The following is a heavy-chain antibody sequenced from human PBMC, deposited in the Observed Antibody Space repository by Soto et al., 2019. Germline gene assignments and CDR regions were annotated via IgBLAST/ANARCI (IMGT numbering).Heavy chain of an antibody. CDR3: AQVGGSYSTAIDY. J-gene: IGHJ4*02. V-gene: IGHV3-48*02. Sequence: PGGSLRLSCAASGFRFGSYSMSWVRQAPGQGLEWLSYISSTSGTIYYADSVKGRFTISRDNAKNSLYLQMSSLRDDDTAVYYCAQVGGSYSTAIDYWGQGTLVTVSS. CDR1: GFRFGSYS. CDR2: ISSTSGTI. D-gene: IGHD1-26*01.